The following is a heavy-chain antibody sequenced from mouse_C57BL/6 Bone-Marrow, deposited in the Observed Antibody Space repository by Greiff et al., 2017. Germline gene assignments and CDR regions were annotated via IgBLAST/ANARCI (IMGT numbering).Heavy chain of an antibody. CDR2: ISSGGIYT. J-gene: IGHJ3*01. CDR1: GFTFSSYG. D-gene: IGHD2-4*01. V-gene: IGHV5-6*02. Sequence: EVMLVESGGDLVKPGGSLKLSCAASGFTFSSYGMSWVRQTPDKRLEWVATISSGGIYTYYPDSVKGRFTISRDNAKNTLYLQMSSLKSEDTAMYYCARRGLRVSAWFAYWGQGTLVTVSA. CDR3: ARRGLRVSAWFAY.